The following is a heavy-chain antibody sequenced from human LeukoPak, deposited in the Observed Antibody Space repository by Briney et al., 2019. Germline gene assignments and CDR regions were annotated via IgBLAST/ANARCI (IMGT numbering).Heavy chain of an antibody. CDR2: IYTSGRT. V-gene: IGHV4-4*07. CDR3: ARARSSGYPDY. J-gene: IGHJ4*02. D-gene: IGHD3-22*01. CDR1: GGSISYYY. Sequence: SETLSLTCTVSGGSISYYYWNWIRQPAGKGLEWIGRIYTSGRTYYNPSLKSRVSMSVDTSKNQFSLKLSSVTAADTAVYYCARARSSGYPDYWGQGTLVTVSS.